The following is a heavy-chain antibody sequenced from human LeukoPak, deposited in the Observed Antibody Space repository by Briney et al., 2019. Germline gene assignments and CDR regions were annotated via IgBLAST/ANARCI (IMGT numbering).Heavy chain of an antibody. J-gene: IGHJ4*02. CDR3: ARQSDIAAAGTY. V-gene: IGHV5-51*01. CDR2: IYPGDSDT. CDR1: GYSFTSYW. D-gene: IGHD6-13*01. Sequence: GASLQISCNGSGYSFTSYWIVWVRQMPGKGLEWMGIIYPGDSDTRYSPSFQGQVTISADKSISTAYLQWSSLKASDTAMYYCARQSDIAAAGTYWGQGTLVTVSS.